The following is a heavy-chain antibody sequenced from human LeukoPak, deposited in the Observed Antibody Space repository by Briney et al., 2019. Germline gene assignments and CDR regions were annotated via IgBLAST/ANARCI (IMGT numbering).Heavy chain of an antibody. V-gene: IGHV3-7*01. D-gene: IGHD1-26*01. Sequence: GGSLRLSCAASGFTFSSYWMSWVRQAPGKGLEWVANIKQDGSEKYYVDSVKGRFTISRDIAKNSLYLQMNSLRAEDTAVYYCARDQGEGATDYWGQGTLVTVSS. J-gene: IGHJ4*02. CDR2: IKQDGSEK. CDR3: ARDQGEGATDY. CDR1: GFTFSSYW.